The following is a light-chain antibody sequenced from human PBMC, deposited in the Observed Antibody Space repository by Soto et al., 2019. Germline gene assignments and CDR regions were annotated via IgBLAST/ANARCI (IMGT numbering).Light chain of an antibody. CDR3: QQYNNWYS. CDR2: AAS. Sequence: EIVMTQSPATLSVSPGERATLSCRASQGVSTNVAWYQHKPGQAPRLLIYAASTRATAVPARFSGSGSGTEFTLTLSSLQSEDFAVYYCQQYNNWYSFGQGTKLEIK. CDR1: QGVSTN. V-gene: IGKV3-15*01. J-gene: IGKJ2*03.